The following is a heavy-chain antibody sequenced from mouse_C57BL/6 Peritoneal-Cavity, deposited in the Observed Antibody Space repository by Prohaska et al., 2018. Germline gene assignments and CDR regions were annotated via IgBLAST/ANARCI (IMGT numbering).Heavy chain of an antibody. CDR2: IRLKSDNYAT. V-gene: IGHV6-3*01. CDR1: GFTFSNYW. J-gene: IGHJ3*01. CDR3: TDPAWFSY. Sequence: EVKLEESGGGLVQPGGSMKLSCVASGFTFSNYWMNWVHQSPEKGLEWVAQIRLKSDNYATDYAESVKGRFTISRDDSKSSVYLQMNNLRAEDTGIYYCTDPAWFSYWGQGTLVTVSA.